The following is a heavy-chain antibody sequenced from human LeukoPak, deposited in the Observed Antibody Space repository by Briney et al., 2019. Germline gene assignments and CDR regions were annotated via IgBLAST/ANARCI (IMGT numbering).Heavy chain of an antibody. CDR1: GFSFNNAW. Sequence: GSLRLSCTPSGTASGFSFNNAWMNWVRQAPGKGLEWVSSISSSASAIYYADSVKGRFTISRDNANNSLYLQMNSLRAEDTAVYYCARDRNYFDSSDYYFDSWGQGTLVTVSS. D-gene: IGHD3-22*01. CDR2: ISSSASAI. V-gene: IGHV3-11*01. CDR3: ARDRNYFDSSDYYFDS. J-gene: IGHJ4*02.